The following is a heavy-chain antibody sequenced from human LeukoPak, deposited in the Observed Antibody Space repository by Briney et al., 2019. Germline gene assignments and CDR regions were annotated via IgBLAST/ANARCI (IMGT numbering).Heavy chain of an antibody. Sequence: GGSLRLSCAASGFTFSSYAMSWVRQAPGKGLEWVSAISGSGGSTYYADSVKGRFTISRDNSKNTLYLQMNSLRAEDTAVYYCARDWNLFTVTTGWFDPWGQGTLVTVCS. V-gene: IGHV3-23*01. D-gene: IGHD4-17*01. CDR2: ISGSGGST. CDR3: ARDWNLFTVTTGWFDP. CDR1: GFTFSSYA. J-gene: IGHJ5*02.